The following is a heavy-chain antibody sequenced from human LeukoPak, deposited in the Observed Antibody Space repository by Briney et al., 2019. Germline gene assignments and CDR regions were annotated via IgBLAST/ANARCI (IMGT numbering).Heavy chain of an antibody. CDR1: GFSFSSYA. CDR2: ISGSGDNT. D-gene: IGHD3-16*01. J-gene: IGHJ6*02. CDR3: AKGGAYYYYGMDV. V-gene: IGHV3-23*01. Sequence: GGSLKLSCAASGFSFSSYAMSWVRQAPGKGLEWVSSISGSGDNTYYAESVKGRFTISRDNSKNTLFLQMNSLRAEDTAVYYCAKGGAYYYYGMDVWGQGTTVTVSS.